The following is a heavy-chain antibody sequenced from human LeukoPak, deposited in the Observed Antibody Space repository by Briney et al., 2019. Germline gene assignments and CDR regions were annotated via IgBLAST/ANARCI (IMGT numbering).Heavy chain of an antibody. J-gene: IGHJ2*01. Sequence: ASVKVSCKASGYTFTGYYMHWVRQAPGQGLEWMGWINPNSGGTNYAQKFQGRVTMTRDTSISTAYMELSRLRSDDTAVYYCAREGDSSGYSYFDLWGRGNLVTVSS. CDR2: INPNSGGT. V-gene: IGHV1-2*02. D-gene: IGHD3-22*01. CDR1: GYTFTGYY. CDR3: AREGDSSGYSYFDL.